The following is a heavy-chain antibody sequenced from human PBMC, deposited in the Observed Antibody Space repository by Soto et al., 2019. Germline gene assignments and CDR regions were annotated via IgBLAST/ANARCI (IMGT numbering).Heavy chain of an antibody. D-gene: IGHD6-13*01. V-gene: IGHV4-39*01. J-gene: IGHJ4*02. CDR1: DGYIRSSAYY. CDR2: IFYSGST. Sequence: SETLCVTSTVADGYIRSSAYYWTWIRQPPGKGLEWIGNIFYSGSTYYNPSLKSRVTISVDTSNNQFSLKLTSVTAADTAVYYCARRISGSSWCDYWGQGTLVTVSS. CDR3: ARRISGSSWCDY.